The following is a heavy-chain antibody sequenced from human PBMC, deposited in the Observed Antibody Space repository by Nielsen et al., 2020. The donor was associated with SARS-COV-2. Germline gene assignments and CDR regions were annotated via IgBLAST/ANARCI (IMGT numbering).Heavy chain of an antibody. Sequence: GGSLRLSCAASGFTFRSYGMHWVRQAPGKGLEWVAYISYDGSQKYYADSVKGRFTISRDNSKNTLYLQMSSLSGEDTAVYYCAKRLGSSGAMDVWGQGTTVTVSS. D-gene: IGHD1-1*01. CDR3: AKRLGSSGAMDV. CDR1: GFTFRSYG. V-gene: IGHV3-30*02. J-gene: IGHJ6*02. CDR2: ISYDGSQK.